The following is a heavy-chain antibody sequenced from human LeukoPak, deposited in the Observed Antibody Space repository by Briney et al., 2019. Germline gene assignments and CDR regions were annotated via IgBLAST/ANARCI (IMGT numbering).Heavy chain of an antibody. CDR1: GDSVSGSPAV. CDR3: ARGAVRGGTNFDY. J-gene: IGHJ4*02. D-gene: IGHD3-10*01. CDR2: AYYRSKWFI. Sequence: SQTLSLTCAISGDSVSGSPAVWNWIRQSPSRCLEWLGRAYYRSKWFIDYALSVKGRITITPDTSKNPFSLQLNSVTAEDTAVYYCARGAVRGGTNFDYWGQGTLVTVSS. V-gene: IGHV6-1*01.